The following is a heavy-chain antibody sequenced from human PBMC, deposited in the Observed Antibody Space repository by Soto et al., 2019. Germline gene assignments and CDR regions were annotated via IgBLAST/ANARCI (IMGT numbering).Heavy chain of an antibody. Sequence: PSETLSLTCAVYGGSFSGYYWSWIRQPPGKGLEWIGEINHSGSTNYNPSLKSRVTISVDTSKNQFSLKLSSVTAADTAVYYCASLNYDILTGYYTANDAFDIWGQGTMVTVSS. V-gene: IGHV4-34*01. J-gene: IGHJ3*02. D-gene: IGHD3-9*01. CDR1: GGSFSGYY. CDR3: ASLNYDILTGYYTANDAFDI. CDR2: INHSGST.